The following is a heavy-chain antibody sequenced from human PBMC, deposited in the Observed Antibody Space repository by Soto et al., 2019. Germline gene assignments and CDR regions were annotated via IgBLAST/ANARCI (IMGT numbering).Heavy chain of an antibody. CDR3: ARGGWYCSSTSCYQWFDP. CDR1: GGSISSYY. J-gene: IGHJ5*02. CDR2: IYYSGST. V-gene: IGHV4-59*01. D-gene: IGHD2-2*01. Sequence: SETLSLTCTVSGGSISSYYLSWIRQPPGKGLEWIGCIYYSGSTNYNPSLKSRVTISVDTSKNQFSLKLSSVTAADTAVYYCARGGWYCSSTSCYQWFDPWGQGTLVTVSS.